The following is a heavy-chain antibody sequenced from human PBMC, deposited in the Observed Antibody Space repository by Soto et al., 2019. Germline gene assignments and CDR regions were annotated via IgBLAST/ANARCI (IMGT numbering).Heavy chain of an antibody. V-gene: IGHV1-18*01. CDR3: ARDEVDYSTPQGMDV. CDR2: ISAYNGNT. J-gene: IGHJ6*02. D-gene: IGHD4-4*01. Sequence: QVQLVQSGAEVKKPGASVKVSCKASGYTFTSYGISWVRQAPGQGLEWMGWISAYNGNTNYAQKLQGRVTMTTDTSTSRAYMEMRSLRSADTAVYYCARDEVDYSTPQGMDVWGQGTTVTVSS. CDR1: GYTFTSYG.